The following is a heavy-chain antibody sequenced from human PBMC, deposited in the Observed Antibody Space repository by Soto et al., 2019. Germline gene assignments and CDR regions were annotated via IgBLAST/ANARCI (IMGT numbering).Heavy chain of an antibody. D-gene: IGHD2-2*01. V-gene: IGHV1-18*01. CDR1: GYTFTSYG. Sequence: QVQLVQSGAEVKKPGASVKVSCKASGYTFTSYGISWVRQAPGQGLEWMGWISAYNGNTNYAQKLQGRVTMTTDTSTSTAYMELRSLRSDDTAVYYCARDQLGYCRSTSCYVGDAFDIWGQGTMVTVSS. J-gene: IGHJ3*02. CDR2: ISAYNGNT. CDR3: ARDQLGYCRSTSCYVGDAFDI.